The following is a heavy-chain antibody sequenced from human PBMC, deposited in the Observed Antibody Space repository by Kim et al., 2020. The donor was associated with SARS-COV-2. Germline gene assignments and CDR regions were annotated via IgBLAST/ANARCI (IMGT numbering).Heavy chain of an antibody. J-gene: IGHJ5*02. CDR3: ARRGTGWFDP. V-gene: IGHV5-51*01. Sequence: DTRYSPSCQGQVTISADKSISTAYLQWSSLKASDTAMYYCARRGTGWFDPWGQGTLVTVSS. CDR2: DT.